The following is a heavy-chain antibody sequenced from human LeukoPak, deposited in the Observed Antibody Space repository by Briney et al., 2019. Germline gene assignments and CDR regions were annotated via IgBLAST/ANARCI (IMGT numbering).Heavy chain of an antibody. CDR2: ISAYNGNT. J-gene: IGHJ3*02. CDR3: ARDFGAVVTAMDAPDAFDI. D-gene: IGHD2-21*02. V-gene: IGHV1-18*01. CDR1: GYTFTSYG. Sequence: GASVKVSCKASGYTFTSYGISWVRQAPGQGLEWMGWISAYNGNTNYAQKLQGRVTMTTDTSTSTAYMELRSLRSDDTAVYYCARDFGAVVTAMDAPDAFDIWGQGTMVTVSS.